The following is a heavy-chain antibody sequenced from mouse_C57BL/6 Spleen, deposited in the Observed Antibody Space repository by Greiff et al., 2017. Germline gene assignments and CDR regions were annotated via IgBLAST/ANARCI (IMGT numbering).Heavy chain of an antibody. J-gene: IGHJ2*01. V-gene: IGHV1-72*01. CDR1: GYTFTSYW. CDR2: IDPNSGGP. Sequence: QVQLKQPGAELVKPGASVKLSCKASGYTFTSYWMHWVKQRPGRGLEWIGRIDPNSGGPKYNEKFKSKATLTVTKPSSTAYMQLSSLTSKYSAVYYCARDRTGTGYFDYWGQGTTLTVSS. D-gene: IGHD4-1*01. CDR3: ARDRTGTGYFDY.